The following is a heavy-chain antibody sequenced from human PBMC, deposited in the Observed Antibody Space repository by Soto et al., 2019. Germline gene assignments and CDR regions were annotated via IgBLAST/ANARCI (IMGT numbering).Heavy chain of an antibody. D-gene: IGHD3-16*02. J-gene: IGHJ4*02. CDR1: GGSFSGYY. CDR2: INHSGST. CDR3: ASSAPYRRRGFDY. Sequence: SETLSLTCAVYGGSFSGYYWSWIRQPPGKGLEWIGEINHSGSTNYNPSLKSRVTISVDTSKNQFSLKLSSVTAADTAVYYCASSAPYRRRGFDYWGQGTLVTVSS. V-gene: IGHV4-34*01.